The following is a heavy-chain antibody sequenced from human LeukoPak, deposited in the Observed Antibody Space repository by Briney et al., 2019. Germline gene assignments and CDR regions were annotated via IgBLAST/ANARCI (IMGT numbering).Heavy chain of an antibody. CDR1: GGSISSSSYY. CDR3: ARATSWIPPMIVPSLPNGLFDY. CDR2: IYYSGST. J-gene: IGHJ4*02. Sequence: SETLSLTCTVSGGSISSSSYYWGWIRQPPGKGLEWIGSIYYSGSTYYNPSLKSRVTISVDTSKNQFSLKLSSVTAADTAVYYCARATSWIPPMIVPSLPNGLFDYWGQGTLVTVSS. V-gene: IGHV4-39*07. D-gene: IGHD3-22*01.